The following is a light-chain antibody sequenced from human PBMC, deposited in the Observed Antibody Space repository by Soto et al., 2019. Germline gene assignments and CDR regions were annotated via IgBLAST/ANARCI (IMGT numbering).Light chain of an antibody. Sequence: QSALTQPASVSGSPXXXITISCTXXXXDVGGYNYVSWYQQYPGKAPKLMIYAVTNRPSGVSNRFSGSKSGNTASLTISGLQAEDEADYYCCSYTSSSTVVFGGGTKLTVL. CDR2: AVT. V-gene: IGLV2-14*03. CDR3: CSYTSSSTVV. J-gene: IGLJ2*01. CDR1: XXDVGGYNY.